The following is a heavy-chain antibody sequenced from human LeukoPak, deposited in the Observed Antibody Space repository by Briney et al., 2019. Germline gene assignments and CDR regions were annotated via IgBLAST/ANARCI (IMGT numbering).Heavy chain of an antibody. CDR1: GFTSNDHA. CDR3: VKDLPVLHY. D-gene: IGHD2-8*01. CDR2: IYWNSGGT. Sequence: GGSLRLSCAASGFTSNDHAMHWIRQIPGKGLEWVSGIYWNSGGTGYADSVKGRFTISRDNAKNSLYLQMNSLRTDDTAVYYCVKDLPVLHYWGQGTLVTVSS. J-gene: IGHJ4*02. V-gene: IGHV3-9*02.